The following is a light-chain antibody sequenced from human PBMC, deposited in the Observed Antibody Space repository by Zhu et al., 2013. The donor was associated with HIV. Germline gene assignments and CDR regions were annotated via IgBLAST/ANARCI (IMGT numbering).Light chain of an antibody. J-gene: IGKJ2*03. CDR3: QQSDKSPMFS. CDR2: GAS. V-gene: IGKV3-20*01. Sequence: DIVLTQSPGTLSLSPGERATLSCRASQSISSNSLAWYQHKPGQAPRLVIFGASSRATGIPDRFSGSGSATDFSLTITRLEPEDFAVYYCQQSDKSPMFSFGQGTKLEIK. CDR1: QSISSNS.